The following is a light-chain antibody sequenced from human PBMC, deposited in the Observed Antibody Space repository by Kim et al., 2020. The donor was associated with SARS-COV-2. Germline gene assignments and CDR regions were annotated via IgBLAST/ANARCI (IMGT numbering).Light chain of an antibody. CDR1: EDISNY. V-gene: IGKV1-27*01. CDR3: QNYNSAAWT. Sequence: ASVEDRVTITCRASEDISNYLVWYQQKSGKAPKPLIYAASTLQSGVPSRFSGRRSGTDFTLTISSLQPEDAATYYCQNYNSAAWTFGQGTKVDIK. J-gene: IGKJ1*01. CDR2: AAS.